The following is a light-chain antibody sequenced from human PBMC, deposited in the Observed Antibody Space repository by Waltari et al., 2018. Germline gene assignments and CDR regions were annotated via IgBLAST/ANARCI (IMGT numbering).Light chain of an antibody. CDR2: KVS. J-gene: IGKJ2*01. CDR1: QTLLQSDGNTF. CDR3: LQSSQWPYA. V-gene: IGKV2-30*02. Sequence: DVVMTQSPLSLAVTLGQPASIPCRTSQTLLQSDGNTFLNWFHQRPGQSPRRLIYKVSNRESGVPDRFSGSGSGTDFTLKISRVEAEDVGIYYCLQSSQWPYAFGQGTKLEIK.